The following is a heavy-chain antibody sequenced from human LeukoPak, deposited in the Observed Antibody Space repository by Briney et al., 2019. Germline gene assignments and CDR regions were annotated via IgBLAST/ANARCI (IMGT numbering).Heavy chain of an antibody. D-gene: IGHD3-10*01. CDR1: GFTFDDYA. CDR2: ISWNSGSI. Sequence: PGRSLRLSCAASGFTFDDYAMHWVRQAPGKGLEWVSGISWNSGSIGYADSVKGRFTISRDNAKNSLYLQMNSLRAEDTALYYCAKDMFYMVRGHAFDIWGQGTMVTVSS. V-gene: IGHV3-9*01. CDR3: AKDMFYMVRGHAFDI. J-gene: IGHJ3*02.